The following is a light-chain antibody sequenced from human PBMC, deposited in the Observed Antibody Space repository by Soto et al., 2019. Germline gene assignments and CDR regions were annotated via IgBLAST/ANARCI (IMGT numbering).Light chain of an antibody. J-gene: IGKJ1*01. CDR3: QQYNNWLGT. CDR2: DAS. V-gene: IGKV3-15*01. Sequence: EVVMTQSPASLSASPGERVTLSCRASQNIRSSLAWYQQRPGQAPRLLIYDASTRATGIPARFSGSGSGTEFTLTISSLQSEDFAVYYCQQYNNWLGTFGQGTKVDIK. CDR1: QNIRSS.